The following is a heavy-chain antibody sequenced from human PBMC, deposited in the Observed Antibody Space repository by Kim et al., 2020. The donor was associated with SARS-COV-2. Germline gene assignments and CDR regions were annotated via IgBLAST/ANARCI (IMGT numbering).Heavy chain of an antibody. Sequence: ASVKVSCKASGYTFTSYGISWVRQAPGQGLEWMGWISAYNGNTNYAQKLQGRVTMTTDTSTSTAYMELRSLRSDDTAVYYCARVSLRYYYGSGSYYNPPNYYYYGMDVWGQGTTVTVSS. V-gene: IGHV1-18*01. CDR3: ARVSLRYYYGSGSYYNPPNYYYYGMDV. J-gene: IGHJ6*02. CDR2: ISAYNGNT. CDR1: GYTFTSYG. D-gene: IGHD3-10*01.